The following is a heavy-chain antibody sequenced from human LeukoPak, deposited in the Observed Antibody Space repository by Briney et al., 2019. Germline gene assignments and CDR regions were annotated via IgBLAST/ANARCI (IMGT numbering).Heavy chain of an antibody. D-gene: IGHD3-10*01. V-gene: IGHV4-30-4*01. CDR2: IYYSGRT. CDR3: ARDRGRFGDWDTNWYFDL. CDR1: GGSISSGDYY. J-gene: IGHJ2*01. Sequence: SQTLSLTCTVSGGSISSGDYYWSWIRQPPGKGLEWLGYIYYSGRTYYNPSLKSRVTISVDTSKNQFSLKLSSVTAADTAVYYCARDRGRFGDWDTNWYFDLWGRGTLVTVSS.